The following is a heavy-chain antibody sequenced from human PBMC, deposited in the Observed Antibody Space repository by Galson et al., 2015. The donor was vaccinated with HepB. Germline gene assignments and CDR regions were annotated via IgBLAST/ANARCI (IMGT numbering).Heavy chain of an antibody. Sequence: SVKVSCKVSGYTLTELSMHWVRQAPGKGLEWMGGFDPEDGETIYAQKFQGRVTMTEDTSTDTAYMELSSLRSEDTAVYYCATDDRITMVRGVIDAFDIWGQGTMVTVSS. V-gene: IGHV1-24*01. D-gene: IGHD3-10*01. CDR3: ATDDRITMVRGVIDAFDI. CDR1: GYTLTELS. J-gene: IGHJ3*02. CDR2: FDPEDGET.